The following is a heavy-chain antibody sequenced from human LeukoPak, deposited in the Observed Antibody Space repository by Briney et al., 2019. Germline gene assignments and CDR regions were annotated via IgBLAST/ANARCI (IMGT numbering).Heavy chain of an antibody. D-gene: IGHD3-10*01. CDR1: GFTFSDHY. CDR3: ASLYVSGKRWVDP. J-gene: IGHJ5*02. CDR2: TRNKANSYTT. V-gene: IGHV3-72*01. Sequence: GGSLRLSCAASGFTFSDHYMGWVRQAPGKGLEWVGRTRNKANSYTTEYAASVKGRFTISRDDSKNSLYLQMNSLKTEDTAVYYCASLYVSGKRWVDPWGQGTLVTVSS.